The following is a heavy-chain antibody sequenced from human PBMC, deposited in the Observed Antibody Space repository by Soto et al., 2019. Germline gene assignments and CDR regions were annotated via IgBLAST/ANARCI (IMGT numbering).Heavy chain of an antibody. D-gene: IGHD3-16*02. J-gene: IGHJ4*02. CDR2: ISAYNGNT. Sequence: ASLKVSCKASGYTFTSYGISWVRQAPGQGLEWMGWISAYNGNTNYAQKLQGRVTMTTDTSTSTAYMELRSLRSDDTAVYYCARDRYYDYIWGSYRFPGYWGQGTLVTVSS. V-gene: IGHV1-18*01. CDR3: ARDRYYDYIWGSYRFPGY. CDR1: GYTFTSYG.